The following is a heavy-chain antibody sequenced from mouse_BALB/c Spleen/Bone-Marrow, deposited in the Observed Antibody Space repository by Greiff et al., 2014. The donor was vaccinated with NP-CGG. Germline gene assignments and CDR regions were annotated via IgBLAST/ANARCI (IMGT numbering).Heavy chain of an antibody. CDR3: TRGRGYYFDY. Sequence: EVQVVESGGGLAQPGGSMKLSCAASGFTFSDAWMDWVRQSPEKGLEWVAEIRIKANNHATFYAESVKGRFTISRDDSKSSVYLQMNSLRTEDTGIYYCTRGRGYYFDYWGQGTTLTVSS. CDR2: IRIKANNHAT. J-gene: IGHJ2*01. CDR1: GFTFSDAW. V-gene: IGHV6-6*01.